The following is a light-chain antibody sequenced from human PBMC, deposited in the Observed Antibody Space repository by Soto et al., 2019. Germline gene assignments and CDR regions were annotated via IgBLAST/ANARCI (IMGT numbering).Light chain of an antibody. V-gene: IGKV3-20*01. CDR3: QQYGRSPWT. Sequence: EVVLTQSPATLSLSPGERATLSCRASENVRTFVDWYQQKPGQAPRLLIHGASSRATGIPDRFSGSGSGTDFTLTISRLEPEDFAVYYCQQYGRSPWTFGQGTKVDIK. J-gene: IGKJ1*01. CDR2: GAS. CDR1: ENVRTF.